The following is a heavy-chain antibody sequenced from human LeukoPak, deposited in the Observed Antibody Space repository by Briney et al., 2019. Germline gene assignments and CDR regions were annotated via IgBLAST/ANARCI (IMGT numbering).Heavy chain of an antibody. V-gene: IGHV3-20*04. CDR1: GFTFDDYG. J-gene: IGHJ4*02. D-gene: IGHD6-13*01. CDR2: INWNGGST. Sequence: GGSLRLSCAASGFTFDDYGMSWVRQAPGKGLEWVSGINWNGGSTGYADSVKGRFTISRDNAKNSLYLQMNSLRAEDTALYYCARTGYSSSWRNYFDYWGQGTLVTVSS. CDR3: ARTGYSSSWRNYFDY.